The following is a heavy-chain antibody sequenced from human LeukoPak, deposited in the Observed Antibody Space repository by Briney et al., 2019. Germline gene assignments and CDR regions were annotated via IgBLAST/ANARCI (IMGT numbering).Heavy chain of an antibody. CDR1: GFTFSSYA. CDR3: AKAFSGGKWTPDY. V-gene: IGHV3-23*01. J-gene: IGHJ4*02. D-gene: IGHD3-3*02. Sequence: GGSLRLSCAASGFTFSSYAMSWVRQAPGKGLEWVSAISGSGDNTYYADSVKGRFTVSRDNSKDTLYLQMNSLGADDTAVYYCAKAFSGGKWTPDYWGQGTLVTVSS. CDR2: ISGSGDNT.